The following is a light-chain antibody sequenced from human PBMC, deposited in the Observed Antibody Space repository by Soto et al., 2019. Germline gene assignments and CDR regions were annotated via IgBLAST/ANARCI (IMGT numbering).Light chain of an antibody. J-gene: IGKJ1*01. CDR3: QQYSKYPWT. V-gene: IGKV1-5*03. CDR2: RAS. CDR1: QSIDRW. Sequence: DIQMTQSPSTLSASVGDRVTITCRASQSIDRWLAWYQQKPGKAPKLLMYRASVLQRGIPSRFSGSGSGTEFTLTISSLQPDDVASYYCQQYSKYPWTFGQGTKVEI.